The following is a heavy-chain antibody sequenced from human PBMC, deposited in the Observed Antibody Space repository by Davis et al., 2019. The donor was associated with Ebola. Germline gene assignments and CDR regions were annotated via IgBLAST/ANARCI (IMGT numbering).Heavy chain of an antibody. CDR3: VRENSYHYGLDV. J-gene: IGHJ6*02. Sequence: PGGSLRLSCAASGFTFSNNWMHWVRQAPGKGLLWVSRIDSDGTSAVYADAVEGRFTISRDNARNTLYLEMTSLRVEDTAVYYCVRENSYHYGLDVWGQGTTVTVSS. CDR2: IDSDGTSA. V-gene: IGHV3-74*01. CDR1: GFTFSNNW.